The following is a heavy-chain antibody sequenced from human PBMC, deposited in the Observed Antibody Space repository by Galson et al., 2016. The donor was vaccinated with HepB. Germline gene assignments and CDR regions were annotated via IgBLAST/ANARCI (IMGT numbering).Heavy chain of an antibody. D-gene: IGHD6-19*01. CDR3: ARGAGAVPGSPFFY. V-gene: IGHV1-18*01. CDR2: IGAHSGNR. J-gene: IGHJ4*02. CDR1: GHTFTNFG. Sequence: SVKVSCKASGHTFTNFGITWVRQAPGQGLEWMGWIGAHSGNRNYAQKFQGRVTMTTDTTTSTGYMELSSLRSDDTAVYYCARGAGAVPGSPFFYWGQGTLVTVSS.